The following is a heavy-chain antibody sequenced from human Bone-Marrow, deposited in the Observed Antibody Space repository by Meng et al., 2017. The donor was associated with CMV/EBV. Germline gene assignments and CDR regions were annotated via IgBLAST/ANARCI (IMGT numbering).Heavy chain of an antibody. D-gene: IGHD6-13*01. J-gene: IGHJ6*02. V-gene: IGHV1-69*02. CDR3: ARTQIAVEAGGRKTTYYYYGLDV. CDR1: GGTFSSYT. Sequence: SVKVSCKASGGTFSSYTISWVRQAPGQGLEWMGRITPILGIANYAQKFQGRVTITADKSTSTAYMELSSLRSEDTAVYYCARTQIAVEAGGRKTTYYYYGLDVWGQGTTVTVSS. CDR2: ITPILGIA.